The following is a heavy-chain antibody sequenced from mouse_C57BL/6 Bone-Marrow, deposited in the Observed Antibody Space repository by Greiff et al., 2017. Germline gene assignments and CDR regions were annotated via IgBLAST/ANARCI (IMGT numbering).Heavy chain of an antibody. CDR3: AREGIYYGSSTCDY. D-gene: IGHD1-1*01. CDR1: GYTFTSYW. V-gene: IGHV1-69*01. CDR2: IDPSDSYT. Sequence: QVHVKQPGAELVMPGASVKLSCKASGYTFTSYWMHWVKQRPGQGLEWIGEIDPSDSYTNYNQKFQGKSTLTVDKSSSPAYMQLSSLTSEDSAVYYSAREGIYYGSSTCDYWGQGTTLTVTS. J-gene: IGHJ2*01.